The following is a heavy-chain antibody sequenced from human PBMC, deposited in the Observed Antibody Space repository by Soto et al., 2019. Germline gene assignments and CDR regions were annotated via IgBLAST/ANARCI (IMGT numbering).Heavy chain of an antibody. V-gene: IGHV3-30*18. D-gene: IGHD5-12*01. CDR3: AKDIVATIYYYYYGMDV. Sequence: GSLRLSCAASGFTFSSYGMHWVRQAPGKGLEWVAVISYDGSNKYYADSVKGRFTISRDNSKNTLYLQMNSLRAEDTAVYYCAKDIVATIYYYYYGMDVWGQGTTVTVSS. CDR1: GFTFSSYG. CDR2: ISYDGSNK. J-gene: IGHJ6*02.